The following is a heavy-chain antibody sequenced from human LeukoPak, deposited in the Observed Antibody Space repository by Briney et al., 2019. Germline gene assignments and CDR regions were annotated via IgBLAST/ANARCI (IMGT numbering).Heavy chain of an antibody. J-gene: IGHJ4*02. CDR2: SYPSDSDT. V-gene: IGHV5-51*01. CDR1: GYSFTSHW. Sequence: GESLKISCKGSGYSFTSHWIVWVRQMPGKGLEWMGISYPSDSDTKYSASFQGQVTISADKSIRAAYLQWSSLKASDTAMYYSARTDSSSPSCYLFAYSGQGTLVTVSS. CDR3: ARTDSSSPSCYLFAY. D-gene: IGHD2-2*01.